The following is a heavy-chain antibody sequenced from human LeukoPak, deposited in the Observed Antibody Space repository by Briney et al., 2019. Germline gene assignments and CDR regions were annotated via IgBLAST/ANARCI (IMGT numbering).Heavy chain of an antibody. CDR3: ARDYNVWSSGWYRFHYFDY. CDR1: GGSINSSIYH. J-gene: IGHJ4*02. CDR2: IYYSGST. Sequence: SETLSLTCTVSGGSINSSIYHWGWIRQPPGKGLEWIGNIYYSGSTYYNPSLKSRFTISVDTSKNQLSLKFSSVTAADTAVYYCARDYNVWSSGWYRFHYFDYWGQGTLVTVSS. V-gene: IGHV4-39*07. D-gene: IGHD6-19*01.